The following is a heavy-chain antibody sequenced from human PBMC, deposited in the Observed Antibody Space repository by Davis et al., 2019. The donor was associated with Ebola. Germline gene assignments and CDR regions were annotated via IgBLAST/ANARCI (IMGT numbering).Heavy chain of an antibody. V-gene: IGHV4-39*01. D-gene: IGHD3-3*01. CDR1: GGSISSSSYY. CDR2: IYYSGST. J-gene: IGHJ4*02. Sequence: SETLSLTCTVSGGSISSSSYYWGWIRQPPGKGLEWIGSIYYSGSTYYNPSLKSRVTISVDTSKNQFSLKLSSVTAADTAVYYCARGSAFWSGHRERFDYWGQGTLVTVSS. CDR3: ARGSAFWSGHRERFDY.